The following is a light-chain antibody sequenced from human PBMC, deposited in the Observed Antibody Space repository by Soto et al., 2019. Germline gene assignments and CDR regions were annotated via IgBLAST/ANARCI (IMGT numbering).Light chain of an antibody. J-gene: IGLJ3*02. CDR3: SYYTSGSTMV. CDR1: SSDVGGYNY. CDR2: DVS. Sequence: QSALTQPASVSGSPGQSITISCTGTSSDVGGYNYVSWYQQHPGKAPKLMIYDVSNRPSGVSNRFSGSKSGNTASLTISGLEDDDADYYYCSYYTSGSTMVFGGGTQLTVL. V-gene: IGLV2-14*01.